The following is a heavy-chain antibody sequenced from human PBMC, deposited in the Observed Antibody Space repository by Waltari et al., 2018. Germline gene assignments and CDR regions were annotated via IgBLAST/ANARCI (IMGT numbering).Heavy chain of an antibody. CDR1: GGSFSGYY. D-gene: IGHD5-12*01. CDR2: INHSGSN. Sequence: QVQLQQWGAGLLKPSETLSLTCAVYGGSFSGYYWSWFRQPPGKGLGWIGEINHSGSNNYNPSRKSRVTISVDTSKNQFSLKLSSVTAADTAVYYCARVVVAAYYGMDVWGQGTTVTVSS. J-gene: IGHJ6*02. CDR3: ARVVVAAYYGMDV. V-gene: IGHV4-34*01.